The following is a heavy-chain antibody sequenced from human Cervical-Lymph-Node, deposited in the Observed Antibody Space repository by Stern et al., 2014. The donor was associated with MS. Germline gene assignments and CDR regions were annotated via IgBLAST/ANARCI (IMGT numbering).Heavy chain of an antibody. D-gene: IGHD4-23*01. CDR1: GYTFASHW. CDR3: ARVNGGNSDWFDP. Sequence: EVQLAESGAEVKKPGESLKISCKASGYTFASHWIGWVRQMPGKGLEWMGITYPGDSDTSYSPSFQGLVTISDDKSISTAYMQWSSLKASDTAMYYCARVNGGNSDWFDPWGQGTLVTVSS. J-gene: IGHJ5*02. CDR2: TYPGDSDT. V-gene: IGHV5-51*01.